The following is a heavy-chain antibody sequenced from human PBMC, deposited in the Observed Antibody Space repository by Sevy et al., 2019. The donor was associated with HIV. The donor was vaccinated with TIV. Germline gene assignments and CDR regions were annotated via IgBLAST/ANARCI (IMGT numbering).Heavy chain of an antibody. D-gene: IGHD2-2*01. CDR3: VKDINRGCDSINCYPYYYYYDGLDL. Sequence: GGSLRLSCAASGFSFHDYAMHWVRQAPGKGLEWVSGISWISGSIGYADSVKGRFTISRDNAKNSLYLDMNSLRAEYTDLYYCVKDINRGCDSINCYPYYYYYDGLDLWGQGTTVTVSS. CDR2: ISWISGSI. CDR1: GFSFHDYA. J-gene: IGHJ6*02. V-gene: IGHV3-9*01.